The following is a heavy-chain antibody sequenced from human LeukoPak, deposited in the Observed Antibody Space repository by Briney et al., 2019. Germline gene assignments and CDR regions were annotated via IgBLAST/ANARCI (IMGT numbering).Heavy chain of an antibody. V-gene: IGHV3-9*01. CDR2: ISWNSGSI. J-gene: IGHJ4*02. CDR1: GFTFDDYA. CDR3: AKDTAPNYGSGSYQDY. D-gene: IGHD3-10*01. Sequence: GGSLRLSCAASGFTFDDYAMHWVRQAPGKGLEWVSGISWNSGSIGYADSVKGRFTISRDNAKNSLYLQMNSLRAEDTALYYCAKDTAPNYGSGSYQDYWGQGTLVTVSS.